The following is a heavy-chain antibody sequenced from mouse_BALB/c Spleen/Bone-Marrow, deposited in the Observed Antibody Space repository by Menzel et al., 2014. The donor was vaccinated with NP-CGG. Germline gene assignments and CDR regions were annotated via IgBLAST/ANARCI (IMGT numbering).Heavy chain of an antibody. CDR2: ISTYSGNT. D-gene: IGHD1-1*01. J-gene: IGHJ4*01. CDR1: GYTFTDYA. Sequence: QVQLQQSGPELVRPGVSVKISCKGSGYTFTDYAMHWVKQSHAKSLEWIGVISTYSGNTNYNQKFKGKATMTVDKSSSTAYMELARLTSEDSAIYYCARGSSPYYYAMEYWGQGTSGTVSS. V-gene: IGHV1-67*01. CDR3: ARGSSPYYYAMEY.